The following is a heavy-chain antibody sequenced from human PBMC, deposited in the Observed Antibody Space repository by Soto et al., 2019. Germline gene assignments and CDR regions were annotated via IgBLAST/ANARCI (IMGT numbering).Heavy chain of an antibody. V-gene: IGHV1-18*01. CDR1: GYTFTSYG. CDR2: ISGYNGDT. CDR3: ARAPQTVAGAGIWY. J-gene: IGHJ4*02. Sequence: QVQLVQSGAEVKKPGASVKVSCKASGYTFTSYGISWVRQAPGQGLEWMGWISGYNGDTNYAQKYQGRVTLTTDTSTSTAYMELRSLRSDDTAVYYCARAPQTVAGAGIWYWGQGTLVTVSS. D-gene: IGHD6-13*01.